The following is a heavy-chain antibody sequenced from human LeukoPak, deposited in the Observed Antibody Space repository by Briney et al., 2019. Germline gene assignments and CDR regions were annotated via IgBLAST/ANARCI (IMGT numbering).Heavy chain of an antibody. D-gene: IGHD2-2*01. CDR1: GFTFSSYA. CDR3: ARDFRSSTSY. Sequence: GGSLRLSCAASGFTFSSYAMSWVRQAPGKGLEWVSAISGSGGSTYYADSVKGRFTISRDTSKNTLYLQMNSLRAEDTAIYYCARDFRSSTSYWGQGTLVTVSS. V-gene: IGHV3-23*01. J-gene: IGHJ4*02. CDR2: ISGSGGST.